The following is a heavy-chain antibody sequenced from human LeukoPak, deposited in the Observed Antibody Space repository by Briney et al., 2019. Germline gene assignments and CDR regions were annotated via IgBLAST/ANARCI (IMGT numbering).Heavy chain of an antibody. CDR2: IIPIFGTA. J-gene: IGHJ4*02. D-gene: IGHD5-24*01. Sequence: GASVKVSCKASGCTFSSYAISWVRQAPGQGLEWMGGIIPIFGTANYAQKFQGRVTITADESTSTAYMELSSLRSEDKAVYYCARDSEEMATIIWGQGTLVTVSS. CDR1: GCTFSSYA. CDR3: ARDSEEMATII. V-gene: IGHV1-69*13.